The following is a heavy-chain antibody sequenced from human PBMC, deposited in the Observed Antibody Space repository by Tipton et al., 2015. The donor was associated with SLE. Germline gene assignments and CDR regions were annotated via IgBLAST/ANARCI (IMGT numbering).Heavy chain of an antibody. CDR3: AASVVVAGVYFDH. CDR2: IYYSGST. J-gene: IGHJ4*02. V-gene: IGHV4-31*03. D-gene: IGHD6-19*01. CDR1: GGSISSADYY. Sequence: TLSLTCTVSGGSISSADYYWSWIRQHPGKGLEWIGYIYYSGSTYYNPSLKSRVTISVDTSKNQFSLRLNSVTAADTAVYFCAASVVVAGVYFDHWGLGTLVTVSS.